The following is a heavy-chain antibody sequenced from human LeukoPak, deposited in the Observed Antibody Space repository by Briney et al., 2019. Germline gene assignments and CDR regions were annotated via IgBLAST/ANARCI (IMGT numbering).Heavy chain of an antibody. Sequence: GGSLRLSCAASGFTFSSYEMNWVRQAPGKGLEWVSYISSSGSTIYYADSVKGRFTISRDNAKNSLYLQMNSLRAEDTAVYYCARDHSSEYGDYPYYFDYWGQGTLVTVSS. V-gene: IGHV3-48*03. CDR2: ISSSGSTI. CDR3: ARDHSSEYGDYPYYFDY. J-gene: IGHJ4*02. CDR1: GFTFSSYE. D-gene: IGHD4-17*01.